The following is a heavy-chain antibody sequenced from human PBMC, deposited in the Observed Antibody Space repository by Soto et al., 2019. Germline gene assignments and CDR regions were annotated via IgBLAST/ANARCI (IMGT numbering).Heavy chain of an antibody. CDR1: GFSLTNGRMG. CDR3: ARMDGDYNYYGLDV. J-gene: IGHJ6*02. Sequence: QSGPTLVNPTETLTLTCSVSGFSLTNGRMGVSWIRQPPGKALEWLAHFFSDAERSYSTSMQSRLNMYKDSSGSQVVLTMTNMAPAYTATYFCARMDGDYNYYGLDVWGHGIAVTVSS. D-gene: IGHD4-17*01. CDR2: FFSDAER. V-gene: IGHV2-26*01.